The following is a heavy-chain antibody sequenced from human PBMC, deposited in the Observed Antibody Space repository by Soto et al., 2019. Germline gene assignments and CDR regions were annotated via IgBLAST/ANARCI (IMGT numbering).Heavy chain of an antibody. Sequence: QVQLVQSGAAVKKPGASVKVSCKASGYTFTNYGINWVRLAPGQGLEWMGWISTYNGDTHYAQKIQGRVTLTTDTSATTAYMELRSLRSGDSAVYYCASGVWSSTSPMGYYLYYGLDVWGQGTTVTVSS. CDR2: ISTYNGDT. CDR1: GYTFTNYG. CDR3: ASGVWSSTSPMGYYLYYGLDV. D-gene: IGHD6-6*01. V-gene: IGHV1-18*04. J-gene: IGHJ6*02.